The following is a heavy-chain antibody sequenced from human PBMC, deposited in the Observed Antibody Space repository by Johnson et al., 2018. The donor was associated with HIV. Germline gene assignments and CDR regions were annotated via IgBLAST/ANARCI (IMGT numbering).Heavy chain of an antibody. CDR3: AKDMWGAARGAFDI. D-gene: IGHD6-6*01. CDR2: IWYDGNNK. CDR1: GFTFSSYG. J-gene: IGHJ3*02. V-gene: IGHV3-33*06. Sequence: QVQLVESWGGVVQPGRSLRLSCAASGFTFSSYGMHWVRQAPGKGLEWVAVIWYDGNNKYYADSVKGRFTISRDNSKNTLYLQMNSLRAEDTAVYSCAKDMWGAARGAFDIWGQGTMVTVSS.